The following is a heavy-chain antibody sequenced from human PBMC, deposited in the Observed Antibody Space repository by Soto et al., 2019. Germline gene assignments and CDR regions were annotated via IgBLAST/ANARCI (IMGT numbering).Heavy chain of an antibody. V-gene: IGHV3-23*01. J-gene: IGHJ5*01. CDR2: ISGSGVRT. CDR3: AKDHAREQFVRGENWFDS. CDR1: GFIFSNYA. Sequence: PGGSLRLSCSASGFIFSNYAMSWARQAPGKGLEWVSTISGSGVRTYYADSVKGRFNISRDNSKNTLDLQMNNLKVEDTAIYYCAKDHAREQFVRGENWFDSWGQGTLVTVSS. D-gene: IGHD6-6*01.